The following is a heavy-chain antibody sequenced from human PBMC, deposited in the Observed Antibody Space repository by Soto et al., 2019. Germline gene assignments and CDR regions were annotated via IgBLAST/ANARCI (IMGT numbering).Heavy chain of an antibody. CDR3: ARGRYYYDSSAEYYFDY. CDR2: INNSGST. J-gene: IGHJ4*02. Sequence: QVQLQESGPGLVKPSQTLSLTCTVSGGSITSGDDYWSWIRQPPGKGLEWIGFINNSGSTYYNSSLKSRVSSSTDTSKYQFSLRLNSVTAADTAVYYCARGRYYYDSSAEYYFDYWGQGTLVTVSS. V-gene: IGHV4-30-4*01. CDR1: GGSITSGDDY. D-gene: IGHD3-22*01.